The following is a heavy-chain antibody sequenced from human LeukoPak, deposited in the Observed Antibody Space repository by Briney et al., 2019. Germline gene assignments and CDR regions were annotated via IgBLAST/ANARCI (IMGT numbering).Heavy chain of an antibody. CDR3: ARVGYSFDWFDP. Sequence: GGSLILSCAASGFIVSSNYMTWVRQAPGKGLEWVSVIYSGGSTFYADSVKGRFTISRDNSKNTLYLQMNSLRADDTAVYYCARVGYSFDWFDPWGQGSLVTVSS. CDR2: IYSGGST. CDR1: GFIVSSNY. V-gene: IGHV3-53*01. J-gene: IGHJ5*02. D-gene: IGHD5-18*01.